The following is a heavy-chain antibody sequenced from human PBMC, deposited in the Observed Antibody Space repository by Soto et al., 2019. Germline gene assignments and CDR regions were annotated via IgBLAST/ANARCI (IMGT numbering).Heavy chain of an antibody. V-gene: IGHV3-30*03. CDR1: GFTFSDYA. D-gene: IGHD6-19*01. Sequence: VQLVESGGGVVQPGRSLRLSCAASGFTFSDYAMHWVRQAPGKGLERVAVVSHDGRNTHYADSVKGRFTISRDSSKQTVSLEMTSLRAEATAVYYSAQGGRQWLVKSDLNYWGQGALVPVSS. CDR3: AQGGRQWLVKSDLNY. CDR2: VSHDGRNT. J-gene: IGHJ4*02.